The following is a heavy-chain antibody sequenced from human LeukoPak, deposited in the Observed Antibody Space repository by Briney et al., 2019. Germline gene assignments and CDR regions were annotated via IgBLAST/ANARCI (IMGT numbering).Heavy chain of an antibody. CDR3: ARAPYTSGWYRGDNDY. J-gene: IGHJ4*02. CDR1: GFTFSSYS. D-gene: IGHD6-19*01. CDR2: ISGSSGTR. V-gene: IGHV3-48*01. Sequence: GGSLRLSCAASGFTFSSYSMNWVRQAPGKGLEWVSYISGSSGTRYYADSVKGRFTISRDNAKISLYLQMNSLRAEDTAVYYCARAPYTSGWYRGDNDYWGQGTLVTVSS.